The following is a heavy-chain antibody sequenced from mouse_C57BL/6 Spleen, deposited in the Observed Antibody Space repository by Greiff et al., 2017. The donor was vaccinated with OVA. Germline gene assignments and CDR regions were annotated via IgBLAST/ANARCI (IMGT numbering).Heavy chain of an antibody. D-gene: IGHD4-1*01. Sequence: VHVKQSGAELVRPGSSVKMSCKTSGYTFTSYGINWVKQRPGQGLEWIGYIYIGNGYTEYNEKFKGKATLTSDTSSSTAYKQLSSLTSEDSAIYFCLTGTPFAYWGQGTLVTVSA. J-gene: IGHJ3*01. CDR3: LTGTPFAY. CDR2: IYIGNGYT. V-gene: IGHV1-58*01. CDR1: GYTFTSYG.